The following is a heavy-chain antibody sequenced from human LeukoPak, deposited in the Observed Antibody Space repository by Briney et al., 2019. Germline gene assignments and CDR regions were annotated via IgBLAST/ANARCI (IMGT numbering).Heavy chain of an antibody. CDR1: GGSISTYY. D-gene: IGHD6-19*01. CDR2: IYYSGST. V-gene: IGHV4-59*01. Sequence: SETLSLTCTLSGGSISTYYWSWIRQPPGKGLEWIGYIYYSGSTNYNPSLKSRVTISVDTSKNQFSLKLSSVTAADTAVYYCARTNVGIWVFGWYDYWGQGTLVTVSS. CDR3: ARTNVGIWVFGWYDY. J-gene: IGHJ4*02.